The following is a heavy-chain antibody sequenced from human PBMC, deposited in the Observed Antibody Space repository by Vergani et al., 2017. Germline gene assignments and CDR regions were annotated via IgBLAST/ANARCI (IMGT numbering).Heavy chain of an antibody. V-gene: IGHV1-46*01. CDR2: INPSGGST. CDR1: GYTFTDYY. Sequence: VQLVQSGAEVKKPGATVKISCKVSGYTFTDYYMHWVQQAPGKGLEWMGIINPSGGSTSYAQKFQGRVTMTRDTSTSTVYMELSSLRSEDTAVYYCARGSPGIAVAGTLYWGQGTLVTVSS. J-gene: IGHJ4*02. D-gene: IGHD6-19*01. CDR3: ARGSPGIAVAGTLY.